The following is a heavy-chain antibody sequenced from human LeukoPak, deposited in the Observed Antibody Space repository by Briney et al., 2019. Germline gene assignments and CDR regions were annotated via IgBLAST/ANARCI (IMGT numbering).Heavy chain of an antibody. CDR3: AKAEGYDILTGLDY. CDR1: GFTFSSYA. CDR2: IGASGGST. D-gene: IGHD3-9*01. V-gene: IGHV3-23*01. Sequence: GGSLGLSCATSGFTFSSYAMSWVRQAPGKGLEWVSGIGASGGSTYYADSVKGRFTISRDNSKNTLYLQMNSLRTEDTAVYYCAKAEGYDILTGLDYWGQGTLVTVSS. J-gene: IGHJ4*02.